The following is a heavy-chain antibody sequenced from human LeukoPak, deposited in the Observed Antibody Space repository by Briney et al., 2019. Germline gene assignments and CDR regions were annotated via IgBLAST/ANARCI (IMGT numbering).Heavy chain of an antibody. D-gene: IGHD3-9*01. CDR3: AGGRDPYDILTGFGLGMDV. CDR2: IIPILGIA. Sequence: ASVKVSCKASGGTFSSYAISWVRQAPGQGLEWMGRIIPILGIANYAQKFQGRVTITADKSTSTAYMELSSPRSEDTAVYYCAGGRDPYDILTGFGLGMDVWGQGTTVTVSS. J-gene: IGHJ6*02. CDR1: GGTFSSYA. V-gene: IGHV1-69*04.